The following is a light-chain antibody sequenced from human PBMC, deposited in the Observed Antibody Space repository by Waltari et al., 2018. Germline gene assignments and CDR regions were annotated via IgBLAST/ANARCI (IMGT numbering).Light chain of an antibody. V-gene: IGKV3D-20*01. Sequence: EVVVTQCPGTLSLSPGERVTLTCGDSQGISKYLVWYQQSPGPAPRLLIYAASTRATGIPDRFSSSESVTDCSLTISRLEPEDFAVYYCQNHERLPATFGQGTKVEIK. CDR1: QGISKY. CDR2: AAS. CDR3: QNHERLPAT. J-gene: IGKJ1*01.